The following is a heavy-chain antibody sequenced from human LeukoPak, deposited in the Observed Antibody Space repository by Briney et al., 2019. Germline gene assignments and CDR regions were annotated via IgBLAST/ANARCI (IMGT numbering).Heavy chain of an antibody. V-gene: IGHV3-30-3*01. Sequence: PGRSLRLSCAASGFTFSSYAMHWVRQAPGKGLEWVAVISYDGSNKYYADSVKGRFTISGDNSKNTLYLQMNSLRAEDTAVYYCARGTGGYYGSGSYFSTPEFDPWGQGTLVTVSS. J-gene: IGHJ5*02. CDR2: ISYDGSNK. D-gene: IGHD3-10*01. CDR1: GFTFSSYA. CDR3: ARGTGGYYGSGSYFSTPEFDP.